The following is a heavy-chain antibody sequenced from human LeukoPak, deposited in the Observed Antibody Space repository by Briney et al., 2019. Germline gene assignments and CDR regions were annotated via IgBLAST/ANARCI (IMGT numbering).Heavy chain of an antibody. J-gene: IGHJ4*02. V-gene: IGHV1-2*02. CDR3: ARVKDIVLMVYAIDY. CDR2: INPNSGGT. CDR1: GYTFTGYY. D-gene: IGHD2-8*01. Sequence: AASVKVSCKASGYTFTGYYMHWVRQAPGQGLEWMGWINPNSGGTNYAQKFQGRVTMTRDTSISTAYMELSRLRSDDTAVYYCARVKDIVLMVYAIDYWGQGTLVTVSS.